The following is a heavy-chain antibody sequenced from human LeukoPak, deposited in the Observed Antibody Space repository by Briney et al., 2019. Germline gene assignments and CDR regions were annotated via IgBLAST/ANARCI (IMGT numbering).Heavy chain of an antibody. CDR2: IYYRGTT. CDR1: GDSIDSYY. V-gene: IGHV4-59*12. CDR3: ARLPRYGGYDHFDY. D-gene: IGHD5-12*01. Sequence: SQTLSLTCTVSGDSIDSYYWSWIRQPPGKGLEWIGYIYYRGTTSYNPFLKSRVTISVDTSKNQFSLKLNSVTAADTAVYYCARLPRYGGYDHFDYWGQGILVIVSS. J-gene: IGHJ4*02.